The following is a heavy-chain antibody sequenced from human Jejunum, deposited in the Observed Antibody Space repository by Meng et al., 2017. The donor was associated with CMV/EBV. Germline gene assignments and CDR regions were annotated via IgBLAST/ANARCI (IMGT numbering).Heavy chain of an antibody. Sequence: FSTYAMSWVRQAPGKWLEWVSVISGSGGFTYYEDSVKGRFTISRDNSKNTLYLQMNSLRVEDTAVYYCAKAVSVRGELLPSFYFDSWGQGFLVTVSS. CDR1: FSTYA. J-gene: IGHJ4*02. D-gene: IGHD1-26*01. CDR2: ISGSGGFT. V-gene: IGHV3-23*01. CDR3: AKAVSVRGELLPSFYFDS.